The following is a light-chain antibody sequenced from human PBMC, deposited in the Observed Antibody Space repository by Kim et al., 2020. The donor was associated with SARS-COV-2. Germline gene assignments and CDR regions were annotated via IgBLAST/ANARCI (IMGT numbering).Light chain of an antibody. CDR2: DVS. CDR1: SRVGVGYNY. V-gene: IGLV2-11*01. Sequence: PEQSDTISCTRTSRVGVGYNYVSWYQQHPGKAPRLRIYDVSKRHTGVPNRFSDSKSGNTASMTSSELRAEDEADYYCCSYAVSAWVFGGGTQLTVL. J-gene: IGLJ3*02. CDR3: CSYAVSAWV.